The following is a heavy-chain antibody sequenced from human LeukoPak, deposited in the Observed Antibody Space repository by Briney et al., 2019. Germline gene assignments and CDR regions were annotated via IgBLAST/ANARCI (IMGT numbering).Heavy chain of an antibody. V-gene: IGHV3-53*01. CDR3: AREKYYYDSSGSKVYAFDI. CDR1: GFTVSSNY. J-gene: IGHJ3*02. D-gene: IGHD3-22*01. CDR2: IYSGGST. Sequence: GGSLRLSCAASGFTVSSNYMSWVRQAPGKGLEWVSVIYSGGSTYYADSVKGRFTTSRDNSKNTLYLQMNSLRADDTAVYYCAREKYYYDSSGSKVYAFDIWGQGTMVTVSS.